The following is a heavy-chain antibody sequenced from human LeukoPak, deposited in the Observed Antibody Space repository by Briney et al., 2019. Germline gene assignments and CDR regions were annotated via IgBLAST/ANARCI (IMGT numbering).Heavy chain of an antibody. CDR3: ARAGQAYHFDY. CDR2: IYTSGST. D-gene: IGHD3-10*01. CDR1: GGSISSGSYY. J-gene: IGHJ4*02. V-gene: IGHV4-61*02. Sequence: SQTLSLTCTVSGGSISSGSYYWSWIRQPAGKGLEWIGRIYTSGSTNYNPSLKSRVTISVDTSNNQFPLKLGSVTAADTAVYYCARAGQAYHFDYWGQGTLAIVSS.